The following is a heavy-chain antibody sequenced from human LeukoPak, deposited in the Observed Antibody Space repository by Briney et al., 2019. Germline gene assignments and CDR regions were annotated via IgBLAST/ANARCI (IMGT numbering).Heavy chain of an antibody. Sequence: GGSLRLSCVASEFTFSTYWMSWVRQAPGKGLEWVANIYQDGGEKYYVDSVKGRFTISRDNSKNTLYLQMNSLRAEDTAVYYCARDPLNYDSSGYIRYYFDYWGQGTLVTVSS. D-gene: IGHD3-22*01. CDR2: IYQDGGEK. CDR3: ARDPLNYDSSGYIRYYFDY. V-gene: IGHV3-7*01. CDR1: EFTFSTYW. J-gene: IGHJ4*02.